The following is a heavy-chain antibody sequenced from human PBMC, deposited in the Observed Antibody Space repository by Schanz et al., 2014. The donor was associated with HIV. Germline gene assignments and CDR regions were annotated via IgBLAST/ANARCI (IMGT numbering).Heavy chain of an antibody. J-gene: IGHJ6*02. Sequence: EVQLLESGGGLVQPGGSLRLSCAASGFTFSSFAMSWVRQAPGKGLEWVSGIGGSGGNTNNADSVKGRFTISRDNSKNTLYLQMNSLRAEDTAVYYCARDGRSYYDYHGMDVWGQGTTVTVSS. CDR1: GFTFSSFA. D-gene: IGHD3-16*02. V-gene: IGHV3-23*01. CDR3: ARDGRSYYDYHGMDV. CDR2: IGGSGGNT.